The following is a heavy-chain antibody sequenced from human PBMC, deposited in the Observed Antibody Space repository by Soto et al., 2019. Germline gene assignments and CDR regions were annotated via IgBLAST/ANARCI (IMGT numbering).Heavy chain of an antibody. CDR2: ISYDGSNQ. CDR1: GFTFSSFA. V-gene: IGHV3-30-3*01. D-gene: IGHD1-26*01. Sequence: QEQLVESGGGVVQPGRSLRLSCAASGFTFSSFAVHWVRQAPGKGLEWVAGISYDGSNQYYADSLKGRFTISRDNSKNTLDLQMNSLRAEDTAVYYCARVSGSFSRMYYFDCWGQGTLVTVSS. J-gene: IGHJ4*02. CDR3: ARVSGSFSRMYYFDC.